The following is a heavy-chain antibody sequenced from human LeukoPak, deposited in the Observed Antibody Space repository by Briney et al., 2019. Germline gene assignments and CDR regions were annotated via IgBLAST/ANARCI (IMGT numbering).Heavy chain of an antibody. Sequence: PSETLSLTCAVYGGSFSGYYWSWIRQPPGKGLEWIGEINHSGSTNYNPSLKGRVTISVDTSKNQFSLKLSSVTAADTAVYYCARGIEYDSSGKYYFDYWGQGTLVTVSS. V-gene: IGHV4-34*01. CDR3: ARGIEYDSSGKYYFDY. J-gene: IGHJ4*02. D-gene: IGHD3-22*01. CDR1: GGSFSGYY. CDR2: INHSGST.